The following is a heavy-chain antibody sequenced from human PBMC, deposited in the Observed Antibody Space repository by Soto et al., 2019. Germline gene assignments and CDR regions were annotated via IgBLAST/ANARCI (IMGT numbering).Heavy chain of an antibody. CDR1: GGSISSGGYY. Sequence: SETLSLTCTVSGGSISSGGYYWSWIRQHPGKGLEWIGYIYYSGSTYYNPSLKSRVTISVDTSKNQFFLKLSSVTAADTAVYYCARDAAYCGGDCYLIDAFDIWGQGTMVTVSS. CDR3: ARDAAYCGGDCYLIDAFDI. CDR2: IYYSGST. J-gene: IGHJ3*02. V-gene: IGHV4-31*03. D-gene: IGHD2-21*02.